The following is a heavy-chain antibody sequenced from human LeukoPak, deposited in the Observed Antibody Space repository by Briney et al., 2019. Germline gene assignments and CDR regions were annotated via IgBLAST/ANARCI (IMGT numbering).Heavy chain of an antibody. Sequence: PGGSLRLSCAASGFTFSSYGMHWVRQAPGKGLEWVAFIRYDGSNKYYADSVKGRFTISRDNSKNTLYLQMNSLRAEDTAVYYCARPEAETGSYWGDTFDIWGQGTMVTVSS. CDR3: ARPEAETGSYWGDTFDI. D-gene: IGHD1-26*01. V-gene: IGHV3-30*02. J-gene: IGHJ3*02. CDR1: GFTFSSYG. CDR2: IRYDGSNK.